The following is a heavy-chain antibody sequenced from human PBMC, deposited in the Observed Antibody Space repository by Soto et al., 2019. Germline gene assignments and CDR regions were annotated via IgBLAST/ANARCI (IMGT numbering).Heavy chain of an antibody. CDR1: GYTLTELS. D-gene: IGHD3-22*01. CDR3: ATDLPNTYYYDSSGKIFYGMDV. V-gene: IGHV1-24*01. Sequence: QVQLVQSGAEVKKPGASVKVSCKVSGYTLTELSMHWVRQAPGKGLEWMGGFDPEDGETIYAQKFQGRVTMTEDTSKDTAYMELSSLRSEDTAVYYCATDLPNTYYYDSSGKIFYGMDVWGQGTTVTVSS. CDR2: FDPEDGET. J-gene: IGHJ6*02.